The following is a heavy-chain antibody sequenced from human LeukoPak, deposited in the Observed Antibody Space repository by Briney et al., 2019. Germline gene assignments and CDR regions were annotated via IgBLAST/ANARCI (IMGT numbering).Heavy chain of an antibody. D-gene: IGHD3-16*01. CDR2: IIPIFGTA. V-gene: IGHV1-69*13. CDR1: GGTFSSYA. Sequence: SVKVSCKASGGTFSSYAISWVRQAPGQGLEWLGGIIPIFGTANYAQKFQGRVTITADESTSTAYMELSSLRSEDTAVYYCARRVNLRGEDDYWGQGTLVTVSS. CDR3: ARRVNLRGEDDY. J-gene: IGHJ4*02.